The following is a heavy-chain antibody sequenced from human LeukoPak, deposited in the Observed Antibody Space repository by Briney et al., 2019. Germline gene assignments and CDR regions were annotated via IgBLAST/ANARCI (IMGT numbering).Heavy chain of an antibody. D-gene: IGHD1-26*01. Sequence: GGSLRLSCAASGFTFSSYSMNWVRQAPGKGLEWVSYISSSSSTIYYADSVKGRFTISRDNAKNSLYLQMNSLRAEDTAVYYCARDASLWELLHWGQGTLVTVSS. J-gene: IGHJ4*02. V-gene: IGHV3-48*04. CDR2: ISSSSSTI. CDR3: ARDASLWELLH. CDR1: GFTFSSYS.